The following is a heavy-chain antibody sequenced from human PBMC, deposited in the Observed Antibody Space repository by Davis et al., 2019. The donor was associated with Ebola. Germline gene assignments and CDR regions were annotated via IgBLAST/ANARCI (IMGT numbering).Heavy chain of an antibody. D-gene: IGHD5-12*01. CDR2: TYYNSKWFI. Sequence: HSQTLSLTCAISGDSVSGGSGAWNWIRQSPSRGLEWLGRTYYNSKWFIDYAESVRGRVIINPDTSKNQLSLQVNSVTPEDTAVYYCARGWLRSKFDYWGRGTLVTVSS. CDR3: ARGWLRSKFDY. J-gene: IGHJ4*02. CDR1: GDSVSGGSGA. V-gene: IGHV6-1*01.